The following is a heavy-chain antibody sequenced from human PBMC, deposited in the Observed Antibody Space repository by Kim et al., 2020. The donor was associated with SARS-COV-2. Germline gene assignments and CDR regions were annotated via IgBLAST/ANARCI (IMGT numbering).Heavy chain of an antibody. Sequence: GGSLRLSCAASGFTFSGYWMHWVRQAPGKGLVWVSRINSDGSSTSYADSVKGRFTISRDNAKNTLYLQMNSLRAEDTAVYYCARVTRRQLCGGDCYDFDYWGQGTLVTVSS. CDR3: ARVTRRQLCGGDCYDFDY. CDR2: INSDGSST. V-gene: IGHV3-74*01. J-gene: IGHJ4*02. D-gene: IGHD2-21*02. CDR1: GFTFSGYW.